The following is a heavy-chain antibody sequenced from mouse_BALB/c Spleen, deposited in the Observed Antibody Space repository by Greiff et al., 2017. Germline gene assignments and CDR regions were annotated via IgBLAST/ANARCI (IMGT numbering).Heavy chain of an antibody. CDR1: GFTFSNYW. Sequence: EVKLMESGGGLVQPGGSMKLSCVASGFTFSNYWMNWVRQSPEKGLEWVAEIRLKSNNYATHYAESVKGRFTISRDDSKSSVYLQMNNLRAEDTGIYYCTRGYEWFAYWGQGTLVTVSA. CDR2: IRLKSNNYAT. D-gene: IGHD2-14*01. V-gene: IGHV6-6*02. J-gene: IGHJ3*01. CDR3: TRGYEWFAY.